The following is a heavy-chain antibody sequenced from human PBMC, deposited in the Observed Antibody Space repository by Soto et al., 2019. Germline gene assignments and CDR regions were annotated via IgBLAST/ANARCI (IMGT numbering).Heavy chain of an antibody. CDR3: ARDSVVSPAAIVGDLGLDV. J-gene: IGHJ6*02. CDR1: GFDLSDFY. Sequence: RGSLRLSCAASGFDLSDFYMSWIRQAPGKGLEWVSCISSTSIYTYYADSVTGRFTISRDNDKNSLYLEMDRLRAEDTAIYYCARDSVVSPAAIVGDLGLDVWGQGTTVTVSS. D-gene: IGHD2-2*02. CDR2: ISSTSIYT. V-gene: IGHV3-11*06.